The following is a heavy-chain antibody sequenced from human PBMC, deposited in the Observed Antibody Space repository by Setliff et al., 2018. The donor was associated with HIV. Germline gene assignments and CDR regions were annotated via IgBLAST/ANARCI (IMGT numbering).Heavy chain of an antibody. V-gene: IGHV5-51*01. D-gene: IGHD3-22*01. J-gene: IGHJ3*01. Sequence: GETLTISCKGSGYSFNIYWIGWVRQMPGKGLEWMGIIYPGDSDTIYSPSFQGQVTISVDKSITTAYLQWSSLKASDTAMYYCARLSRHYSDSTAYHDAFDVWGQGTKVTVSS. CDR1: GYSFNIYW. CDR2: IYPGDSDT. CDR3: ARLSRHYSDSTAYHDAFDV.